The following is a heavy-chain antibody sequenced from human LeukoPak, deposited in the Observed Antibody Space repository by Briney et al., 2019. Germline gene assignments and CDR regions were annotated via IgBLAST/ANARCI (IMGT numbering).Heavy chain of an antibody. CDR3: AREGSSSWANWFDP. CDR2: IIPIFGTA. J-gene: IGHJ5*02. D-gene: IGHD6-13*01. CDR1: GGTFSSYA. V-gene: IGHV1-69*13. Sequence: AASVTVSCKASGGTFSSYAISWVRQAPGQGLEWMGGIIPIFGTANYAQKFQGRVTITADESTSTAYMELSSLRSEDTAVYYCAREGSSSWANWFDPWGQGTLVTVSS.